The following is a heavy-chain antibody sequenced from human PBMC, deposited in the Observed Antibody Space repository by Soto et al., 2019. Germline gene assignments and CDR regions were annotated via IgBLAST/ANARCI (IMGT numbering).Heavy chain of an antibody. J-gene: IGHJ4*02. Sequence: PGGSLRLSCAASGFTFSSYAMSWVRKAPGKGLEWVSAISGSGGSTYYADSVKGRFTISRDNSKNTLCLQMNSLRAEDTAVYYCAKEQWLVRIYSFDYWGQGTLVTVSS. V-gene: IGHV3-23*01. D-gene: IGHD6-19*01. CDR1: GFTFSSYA. CDR3: AKEQWLVRIYSFDY. CDR2: ISGSGGST.